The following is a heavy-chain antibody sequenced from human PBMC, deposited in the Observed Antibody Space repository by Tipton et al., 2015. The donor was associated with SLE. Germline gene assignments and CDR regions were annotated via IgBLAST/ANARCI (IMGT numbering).Heavy chain of an antibody. CDR3: AGDYFYFYGLDV. CDR2: IYSGGST. CDR1: GFSVSSNY. J-gene: IGHJ6*02. Sequence: SLRLSCAASGFSVSSNYMNWVRQAPGRGLEGVAIIYSGGSTYYADSVKGRFTISRHNSKNTLYLQMNSLRAEDTAVYYCAGDYFYFYGLDVWGQGTTVTVSS. V-gene: IGHV3-53*04.